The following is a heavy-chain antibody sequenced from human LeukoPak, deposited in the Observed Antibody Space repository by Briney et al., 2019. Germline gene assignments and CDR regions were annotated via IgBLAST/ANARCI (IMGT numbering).Heavy chain of an antibody. CDR1: GFTFSSYA. Sequence: GGSLRLSCAASGFTFSSYAMHWVHQAPGKGLEYVSAISSNGGSTYYANSVKGRFTISRDNSKNTLYLQMGSLRAEDMAVYYCATQLSDYGNYYFDYWGQGTLVTDSS. D-gene: IGHD4-11*01. CDR2: ISSNGGST. CDR3: ATQLSDYGNYYFDY. J-gene: IGHJ4*02. V-gene: IGHV3-64*01.